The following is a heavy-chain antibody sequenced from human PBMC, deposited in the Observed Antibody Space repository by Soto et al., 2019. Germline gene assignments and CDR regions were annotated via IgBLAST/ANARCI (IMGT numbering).Heavy chain of an antibody. CDR3: SRDFLGF. Sequence: SGGALRLSCAASGFTFSSYALSWVRQAPGKGLEWVSAISGSGGSTYYADSVKGRFTISRDNAKSSLYLQMNSLRAEDTAVYYCSRDFLGFWGQGTLVTVSS. D-gene: IGHD3-16*01. CDR1: GFTFSSYA. CDR2: ISGSGGST. J-gene: IGHJ4*02. V-gene: IGHV3-23*01.